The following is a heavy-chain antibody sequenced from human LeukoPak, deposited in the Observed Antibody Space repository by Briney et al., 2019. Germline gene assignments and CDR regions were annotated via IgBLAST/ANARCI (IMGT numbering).Heavy chain of an antibody. D-gene: IGHD3-10*01. CDR2: IYYSGST. CDR1: GGSISSSSYY. CDR3: ARGRAGTYYYGSGSYYFDY. Sequence: SETLSLTCTVSGGSISSSSYYWGWSRQPPGKGLEWIGSIYYSGSTYYNPSLKSRVTISVDTSKNQFSLKLSSVTAADTAVYYCARGRAGTYYYGSGSYYFDYWGQGTLVTVSS. J-gene: IGHJ4*02. V-gene: IGHV4-39*07.